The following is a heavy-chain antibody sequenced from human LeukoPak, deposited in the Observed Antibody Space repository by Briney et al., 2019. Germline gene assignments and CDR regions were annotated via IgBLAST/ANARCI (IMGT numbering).Heavy chain of an antibody. CDR3: ARNPYYYDSSGYDY. D-gene: IGHD3-22*01. V-gene: IGHV3-11*01. Sequence: GGSLRLSCAASGFTFSDHYMSWIRQAPGKGLEWVSYISSSGSTIYYADSVKGRFTISRDNAKNSLYLQMNSLRVEDTAVYYCARNPYYYDSSGYDYWGQGTLVTVSS. CDR1: GFTFSDHY. CDR2: ISSSGSTI. J-gene: IGHJ4*02.